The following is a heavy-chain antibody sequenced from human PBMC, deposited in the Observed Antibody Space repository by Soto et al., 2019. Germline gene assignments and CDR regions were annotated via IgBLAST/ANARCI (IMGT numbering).Heavy chain of an antibody. CDR3: ASGQRAAAHH. CDR1: GGSVSSGGYS. V-gene: IGHV4-30-2*01. Sequence: QLQLQESGSGLVKPSQTLSLTCAVSGGSVSSGGYSWSWIRQPPGKGLEWIGYIYHSGSTYYNPSLKSRVTTSVDRSTNQFTLKLGSVTAVDTAVYYCASGQRAAAHHWCQGTLVSVSS. CDR2: IYHSGST. J-gene: IGHJ5*02.